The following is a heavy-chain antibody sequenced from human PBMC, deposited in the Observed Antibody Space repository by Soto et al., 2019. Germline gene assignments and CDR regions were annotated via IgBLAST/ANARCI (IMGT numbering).Heavy chain of an antibody. CDR2: VKSDGTTT. D-gene: IGHD6-19*01. Sequence: QLVESGGGLAQPGGSLRLSCAASGGTFSSYWIHWVRQAPGKGLVWVSRVKSDGTTTSYADSVRGRFTISRDNAKNTLYLQMNSLRAEDTAVYYCVGGRGWYRYDAFDMWGQGTMVTVSS. J-gene: IGHJ3*02. V-gene: IGHV3-74*01. CDR1: GGTFSSYW. CDR3: VGGRGWYRYDAFDM.